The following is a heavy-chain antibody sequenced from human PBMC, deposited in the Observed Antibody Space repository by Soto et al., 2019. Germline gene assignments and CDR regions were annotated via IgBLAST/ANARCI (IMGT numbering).Heavy chain of an antibody. CDR2: ISSSSSYI. V-gene: IGHV3-21*01. CDR3: ARDLPYPYLTLYGMDV. CDR1: GFTFSSYS. Sequence: GGSLRLSCAASGFTFSSYSMNWVRQAPGKGLEWVSSISSSSSYIYYADSVKGRFTISGDNAKNSLYLQMNSLRAEDTAVYYCARDLPYPYLTLYGMDVWGQGTTVTVSS. J-gene: IGHJ6*02.